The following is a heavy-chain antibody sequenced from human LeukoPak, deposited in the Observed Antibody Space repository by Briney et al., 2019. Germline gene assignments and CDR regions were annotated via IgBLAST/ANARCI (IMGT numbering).Heavy chain of an antibody. J-gene: IGHJ5*02. CDR1: GSTFSSYE. D-gene: IGHD2/OR15-2a*01. V-gene: IGHV3-48*03. CDR3: ARDRVINWFDP. CDR2: ISSSGSTI. Sequence: GGSLRLSCAASGSTFSSYEMNWVRQAPGKGLEWVSYISSSGSTIYYADSVKGRFTISRDNAKNSLYLQMNSLRAEDTAVYYCARDRVINWFDPWGQGTLVTVSS.